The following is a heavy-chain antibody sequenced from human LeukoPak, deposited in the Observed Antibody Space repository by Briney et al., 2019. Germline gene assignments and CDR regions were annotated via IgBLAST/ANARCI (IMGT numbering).Heavy chain of an antibody. CDR1: VFTYDDYG. CDR2: INWNGGST. D-gene: IGHD3-3*01. Sequence: GGSLRLSCAASVFTYDDYGMSWVRQAPGKGLEWVSGINWNGGSTGYADSVKGRFTISRDNAKNSLYLQMNSLRAEDTALYYCARAALNYDFWSGPNFGSYYMDVWGKGTTVTPSS. V-gene: IGHV3-20*04. J-gene: IGHJ6*03. CDR3: ARAALNYDFWSGPNFGSYYMDV.